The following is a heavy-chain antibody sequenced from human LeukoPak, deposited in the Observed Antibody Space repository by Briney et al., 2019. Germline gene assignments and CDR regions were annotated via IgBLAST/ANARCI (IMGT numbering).Heavy chain of an antibody. V-gene: IGHV4-38-2*02. CDR2: IYYSGST. CDR1: GYSISSGYY. CDR3: ACQVGSDWYYYYMDV. Sequence: SETLSLTCTVSGYSISSGYYWGWIRQPPGKGLEWIGSIYYSGSTYYNPSIKSRVTISVDTSKNQFSLKLSSVTAADTAVYYCACQVGSDWYYYYMDVWGKGTTVTVSS. D-gene: IGHD2-21*02. J-gene: IGHJ6*03.